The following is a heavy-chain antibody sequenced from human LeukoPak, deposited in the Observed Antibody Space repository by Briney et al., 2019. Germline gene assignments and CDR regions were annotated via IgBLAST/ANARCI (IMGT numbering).Heavy chain of an antibody. CDR1: GYTFTGYY. CDR2: INPNSGGT. V-gene: IGHV1-2*02. CDR3: ARDYGGNSGGDY. J-gene: IGHJ4*02. Sequence: ASEKVSCKASGYTFTGYYIHWVRQAPGQGLEWMGWINPNSGGTNYAQKFQGRVTTTRDTSISTAYMELSSLRSDDTAVYYCARDYGGNSGGDYWGQGTLVTVSS. D-gene: IGHD4-23*01.